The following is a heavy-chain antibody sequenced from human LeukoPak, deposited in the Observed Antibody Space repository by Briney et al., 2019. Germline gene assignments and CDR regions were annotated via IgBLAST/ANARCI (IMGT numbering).Heavy chain of an antibody. D-gene: IGHD5-18*01. CDR1: GGSISSYY. CDR3: ARGAAGYSYG. V-gene: IGHV4-59*01. CDR2: IYYSGST. Sequence: PSETLSLTCTVPGGSISSYYWSWIRQPPGKGLEWIGHIYYSGSTNYNPSLKSRVTISIDTSKNQFSLRLSSVTAADTAVYYCARGAAGYSYGWGQGTLATVSS. J-gene: IGHJ4*02.